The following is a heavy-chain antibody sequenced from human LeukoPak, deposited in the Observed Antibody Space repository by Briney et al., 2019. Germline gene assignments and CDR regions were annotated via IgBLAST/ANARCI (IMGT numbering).Heavy chain of an antibody. J-gene: IGHJ3*02. V-gene: IGHV3-21*01. CDR2: ISSSGYYI. CDR1: GFTFNTYS. D-gene: IGHD1-1*01. CDR3: AREGYNWDSQVDAFDI. Sequence: GGCLRLSCAASGFTFNTYSMNWVRQAPGKGLEWVSSISSSGYYIYHADSVKGRFTISRDNAKNSLYLQMNSLRAEDTAVYYCAREGYNWDSQVDAFDIWGQGTMVTVSS.